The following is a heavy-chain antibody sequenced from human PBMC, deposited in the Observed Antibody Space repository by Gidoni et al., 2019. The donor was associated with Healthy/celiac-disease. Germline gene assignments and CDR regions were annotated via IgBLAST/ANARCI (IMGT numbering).Heavy chain of an antibody. CDR2: INHSGST. CDR3: ARGKSTHYYYYYGMDV. CDR1: GGSFSGYY. Sequence: QVQLQQWGAGLLKPSETLSLTCAVYGGSFSGYYWSWIRQPPGKGLEWIGEINHSGSTNYNPSLKSRVTISVDTSKNQFSLKLSSVTAADTAVYYCARGKSTHYYYYYGMDVWGQGTTVTVSS. V-gene: IGHV4-34*01. J-gene: IGHJ6*02. D-gene: IGHD2-15*01.